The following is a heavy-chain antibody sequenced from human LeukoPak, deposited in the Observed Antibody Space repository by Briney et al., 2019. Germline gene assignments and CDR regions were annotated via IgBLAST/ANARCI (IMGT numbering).Heavy chain of an antibody. Sequence: KPSEALSLTCNVSGGSISSSSYYWGWIRQPPGKGLEWIGSIYYSGSTYYNPSLKSRVTISIDTSKNQFSLKLNSVTAADTTVYYCARHFINSWYSALDYWGQGTLVTVSS. CDR1: GGSISSSSYY. CDR3: ARHFINSWYSALDY. D-gene: IGHD6-13*01. V-gene: IGHV4-39*01. CDR2: IYYSGST. J-gene: IGHJ4*02.